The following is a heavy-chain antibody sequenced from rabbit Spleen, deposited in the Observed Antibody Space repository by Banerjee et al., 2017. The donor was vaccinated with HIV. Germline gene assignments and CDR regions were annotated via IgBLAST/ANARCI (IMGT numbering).Heavy chain of an antibody. CDR1: GFSFSNNW. CDR2: IDSNDGAT. Sequence: QSLEESGGDLVKPGASLTLTCTASGFSFSNNWICWVRQAPGKGLEWIACIDSNDGATDYANWPKGRFTISKTSSTTVTLQMTSLTAADTATYFCARDTGSSFSSYGMDLWGPGTLVTVS. CDR3: ARDTGSSFSSYGMDL. J-gene: IGHJ6*01. D-gene: IGHD8-1*01. V-gene: IGHV1S40*01.